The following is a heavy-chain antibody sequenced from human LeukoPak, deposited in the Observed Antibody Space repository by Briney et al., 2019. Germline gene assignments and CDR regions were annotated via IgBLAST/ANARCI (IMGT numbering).Heavy chain of an antibody. CDR2: IYYSGST. CDR3: AREITSDAFDI. J-gene: IGHJ3*02. Sequence: PSETLSLTCIVSGGSITSSSYYWGWIRQPPGKGLQWIGSIYYSGSTYCDPSLKSRVTISVDTSKNQFSLKLSSVTAADTAVYYCAREITSDAFDIWGQGTMVTVSS. D-gene: IGHD3-16*01. V-gene: IGHV4-39*07. CDR1: GGSITSSSYY.